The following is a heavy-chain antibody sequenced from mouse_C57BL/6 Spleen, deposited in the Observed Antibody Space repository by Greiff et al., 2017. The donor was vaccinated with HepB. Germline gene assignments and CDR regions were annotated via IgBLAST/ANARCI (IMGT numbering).Heavy chain of an antibody. CDR2: ISSGGSYT. V-gene: IGHV5-6*01. Sequence: EVHLVESGGDLVKPGGSLKLSCAASGFTFSSYGMSWVRQTPDKRLEWVATISSGGSYTYYPDSVKGRFTISRDNAKNTLYLQRSSLKSEDTAMYYCARRGFPGYFGYWGQGTTLTVSS. J-gene: IGHJ2*01. CDR3: ARRGFPGYFGY. CDR1: GFTFSSYG.